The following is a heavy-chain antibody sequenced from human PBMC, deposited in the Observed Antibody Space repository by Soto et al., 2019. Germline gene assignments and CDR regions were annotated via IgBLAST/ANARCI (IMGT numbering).Heavy chain of an antibody. D-gene: IGHD4-17*01. V-gene: IGHV5-51*03. CDR3: ARRVDDYGDYRIVGKTTFGYYYYGMDV. CDR2: IYPGDSDT. Sequence: PGESLKISCQGSGYSFTSYWIGWVRQMPGKGLEWMGIIYPGDSDTRYSPSFQGQVTISADKSISTAYLQWSSLKASDTAMYYCARRVDDYGDYRIVGKTTFGYYYYGMDVWGQGTTVTVSS. J-gene: IGHJ6*02. CDR1: GYSFTSYW.